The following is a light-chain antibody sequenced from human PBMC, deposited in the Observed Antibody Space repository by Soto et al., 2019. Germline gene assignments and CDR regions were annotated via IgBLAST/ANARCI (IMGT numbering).Light chain of an antibody. J-gene: IGKJ5*01. CDR2: DAS. CDR3: QQYKSYSPIT. V-gene: IGKV1-5*01. CDR1: QDISNY. Sequence: DIQMTQSPSSLSASVGYRVTITCQASQDISNYLNWYQQKPGKAPKLLIYDASNLQSGVPSRFSGSVSGTEFTLTISSLQPDDFATYYCQQYKSYSPITFGQGTRLEIK.